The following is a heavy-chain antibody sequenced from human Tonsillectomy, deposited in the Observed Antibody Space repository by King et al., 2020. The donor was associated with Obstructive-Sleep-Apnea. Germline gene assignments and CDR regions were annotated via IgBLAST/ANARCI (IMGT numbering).Heavy chain of an antibody. CDR2: IKQDGSEI. V-gene: IGHV3-7*03. CDR1: GFTFSMYW. Sequence: VQLVESGGGLVQPGGSLRLSCAASGFTFSMYWMSWVRQAPGKGLEWVASIKQDGSEIYYVDSVKGRFTISRDNAKKSLYLQMNSVRAEDTALYNCAREGGVVAPNDYWGRGTLVTVSS. D-gene: IGHD2-15*01. CDR3: AREGGVVAPNDY. J-gene: IGHJ4*02.